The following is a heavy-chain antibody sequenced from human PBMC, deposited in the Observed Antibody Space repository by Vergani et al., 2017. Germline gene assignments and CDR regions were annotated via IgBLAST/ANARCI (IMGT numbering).Heavy chain of an antibody. Sequence: EVRLLESGGGLVQPGGSLRLSCAASGFTFNIYAMSWVRQAPGKGLEWVSTITYNGGRTYYADSVTGRFTISRDNSKSTLYLQMSSLRAEDTGVYYCAKAETALITDYYYGMDVWGQGTTVIVS. CDR1: GFTFNIYA. CDR3: AKAETALITDYYYGMDV. CDR2: ITYNGGRT. J-gene: IGHJ6*02. V-gene: IGHV3-23*01. D-gene: IGHD5-18*01.